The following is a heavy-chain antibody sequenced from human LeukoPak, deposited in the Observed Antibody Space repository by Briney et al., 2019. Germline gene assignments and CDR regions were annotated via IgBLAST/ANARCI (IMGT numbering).Heavy chain of an antibody. D-gene: IGHD1-26*01. CDR1: GFTFSSYW. V-gene: IGHV3-7*01. CDR2: IKEDGREK. J-gene: IGHJ3*02. CDR3: AKDADLGATVIGAFDI. Sequence: GGSLRLSXAASGFTFSSYWMSWVRQAPGKGLEWVANIKEDGREKYYVDSVKGRFTISRDNGKNALYLQMNSLRAEDAAVYYCAKDADLGATVIGAFDIWGQGQWSPSLQ.